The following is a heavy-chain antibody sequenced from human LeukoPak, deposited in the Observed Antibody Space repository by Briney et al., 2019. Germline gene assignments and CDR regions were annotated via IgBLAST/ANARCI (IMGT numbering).Heavy chain of an antibody. V-gene: IGHV4-61*02. Sequence: SETLSLTCTVSGGSISSGSYDWSWIRQPAGRVLEWIGRIYSSGSTNYNPSLKSLVTISVDTSKNQFSLKLSSVTAAYTAAYYCANKVYRGSYLDAFDIWAQGTMVTVSS. CDR3: ANKVYRGSYLDAFDI. J-gene: IGHJ3*02. D-gene: IGHD1-26*01. CDR1: GGSISSGSYD. CDR2: IYSSGST.